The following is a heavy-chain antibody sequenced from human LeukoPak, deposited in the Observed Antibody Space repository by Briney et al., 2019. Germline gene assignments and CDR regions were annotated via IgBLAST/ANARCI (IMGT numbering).Heavy chain of an antibody. J-gene: IGHJ3*02. CDR2: ISYDGSNK. V-gene: IGHV3-30-3*01. CDR1: GFTFSSYA. Sequence: GRSLRLSCAASGFTFSSYAMHWVRQAPGKGLEWVAVISYDGSNKYYADSVKGRFTISRDNSKNTLYLQMNSLRAEDTAVYYCARDSSMYSSGLDAFDIWGQGKMVTVSS. CDR3: ARDSSMYSSGLDAFDI. D-gene: IGHD6-19*01.